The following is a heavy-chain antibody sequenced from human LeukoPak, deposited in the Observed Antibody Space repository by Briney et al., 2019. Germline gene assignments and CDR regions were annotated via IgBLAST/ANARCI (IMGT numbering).Heavy chain of an antibody. CDR2: IYYSGSA. CDR3: ARVGSYSTDAFDI. D-gene: IGHD3-10*01. V-gene: IGHV4-59*01. J-gene: IGHJ3*02. Sequence: SETLSLTCTVSGGSITSYYWSWIRQPPGKELEWFGFIYYSGSANYNPSLKSRVTISVDTSKNQFSLKLSSVTAADTAMYYCARVGSYSTDAFDIWGQGTMVTVSS. CDR1: GGSITSYY.